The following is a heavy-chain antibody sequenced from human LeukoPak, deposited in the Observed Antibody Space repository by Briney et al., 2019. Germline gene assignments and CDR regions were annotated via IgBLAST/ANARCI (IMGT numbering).Heavy chain of an antibody. V-gene: IGHV5-51*01. CDR1: GYSFNTYW. CDR2: IYPADSDA. J-gene: IGHJ4*02. Sequence: GESLKISCQGSGYSFNTYWVGWVRQMPGKGLEWMGIIYPADSDARYSPSFQGQVTISADKSINTAYLQWRTLKASDSAIYYCARVLDVDTAVFHYYFDFWGQGTLVTVSS. D-gene: IGHD5-18*01. CDR3: ARVLDVDTAVFHYYFDF.